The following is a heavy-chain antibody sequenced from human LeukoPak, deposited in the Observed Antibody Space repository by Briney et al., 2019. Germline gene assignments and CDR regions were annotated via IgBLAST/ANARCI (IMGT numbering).Heavy chain of an antibody. CDR2: ITSSSSYI. V-gene: IGHV3-21*01. D-gene: IGHD6-13*01. CDR3: ARAYSSSSNYYGMDV. J-gene: IGHJ6*02. CDR1: GFTFSS. Sequence: PGGSLRLSCAASGFTFSSMNWVRQAPGKGLEWVSSITSSSSYIYYADSVKGRFTISRDNAKNSVYLQLNSLRVEDTAVYYCARAYSSSSNYYGMDVWAQGTTVTVSS.